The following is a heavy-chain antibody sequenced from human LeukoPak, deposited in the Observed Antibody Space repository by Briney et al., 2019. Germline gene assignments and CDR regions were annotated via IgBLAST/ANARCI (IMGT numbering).Heavy chain of an antibody. CDR1: GFTFSSYA. V-gene: IGHV3-30*18. J-gene: IGHJ4*02. CDR2: ISYDGSNK. CDR3: AKVYYYDSSGYYFFDY. D-gene: IGHD3-22*01. Sequence: GGSLRLSCAASGFTFSSYAMHWVRQAPGKGLEWVALISYDGSNKYYADSVKGRFTLSRDNSKNTLYLQMNSLRPEDTAVYYCAKVYYYDSSGYYFFDYWGQGTLVTVSS.